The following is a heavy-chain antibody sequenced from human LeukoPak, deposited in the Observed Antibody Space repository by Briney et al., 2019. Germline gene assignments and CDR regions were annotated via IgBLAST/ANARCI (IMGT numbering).Heavy chain of an antibody. CDR2: IIPIFGTA. Sequence: SVKVSCKASGGTFSSYAISWVRQAPGQGLEWMGGIIPIFGTANYAQKFQGRVTITTDESTSTAYMELSSLRSEDTAVYYCATYSSLNRREFQFWGQGTLLTVSS. CDR1: GGTFSSYA. D-gene: IGHD3-22*01. J-gene: IGHJ1*01. V-gene: IGHV1-69*05. CDR3: ATYSSLNRREFQF.